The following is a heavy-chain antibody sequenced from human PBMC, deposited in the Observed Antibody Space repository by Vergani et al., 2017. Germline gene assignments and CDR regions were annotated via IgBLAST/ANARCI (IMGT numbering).Heavy chain of an antibody. CDR1: GDSIRSDY. CDR2: IYYSGST. D-gene: IGHD4-17*01. Sequence: QVQLQESGPGLVKPSETLALTCTVSGDSIRSDYWSWIRQPPGKGLEWIGYIYYSGSTNYNPSLKSRVTISVDTSKNQFSLKLSSVTAADTAVYYCARGIYGDYVSYYGMDVWGQGTTVTVSS. V-gene: IGHV4-59*01. CDR3: ARGIYGDYVSYYGMDV. J-gene: IGHJ6*02.